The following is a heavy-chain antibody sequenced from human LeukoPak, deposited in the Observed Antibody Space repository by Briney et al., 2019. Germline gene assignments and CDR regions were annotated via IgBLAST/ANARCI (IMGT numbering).Heavy chain of an antibody. Sequence: PGGSLRLSCAASGFTFTNYAMSWVRQAPGKGLEWVSTIYFSGGDTYSADSVKGRFTISRDNAKNTLYLQMNSPRAEDTAIYYCAKDQGEAVVPRRFDYWGQGTLVTVSS. V-gene: IGHV3-23*01. CDR2: IYFSGGDT. CDR3: AKDQGEAVVPRRFDY. J-gene: IGHJ4*02. D-gene: IGHD2-2*01. CDR1: GFTFTNYA.